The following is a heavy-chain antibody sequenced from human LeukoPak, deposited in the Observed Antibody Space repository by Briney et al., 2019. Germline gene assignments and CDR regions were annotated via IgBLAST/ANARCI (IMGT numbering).Heavy chain of an antibody. CDR3: ARDSGNTYYYMDV. CDR1: GFTFSSYA. J-gene: IGHJ6*03. Sequence: PGGSLRLSCAASGFTFSSYAMHWVRQAPGKGLEWVATISYDGSNKYYADSVKGRFTISRDNSKNTPYLQMNSLRAEDTAVYYCARDSGNTYYYMDVWGKGTTVTVSS. CDR2: ISYDGSNK. V-gene: IGHV3-30*01.